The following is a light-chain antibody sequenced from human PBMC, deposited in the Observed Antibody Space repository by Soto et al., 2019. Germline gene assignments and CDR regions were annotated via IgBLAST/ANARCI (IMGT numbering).Light chain of an antibody. CDR1: QSVLYSSNNKNY. J-gene: IGKJ1*01. CDR2: WAS. CDR3: QQYYTTPRT. Sequence: DIVMTQSPDSLAVSLGERATINCKSSQSVLYSSNNKNYLAWYQQKPGQPPKLLIYWASTRESGVPDRFSGSGSGTDFTLTISSLQAEDVAVYSCQQYYTTPRTFRQGTKVEIK. V-gene: IGKV4-1*01.